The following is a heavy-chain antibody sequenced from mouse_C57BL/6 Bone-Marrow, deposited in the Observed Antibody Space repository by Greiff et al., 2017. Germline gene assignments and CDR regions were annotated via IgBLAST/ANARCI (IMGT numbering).Heavy chain of an antibody. V-gene: IGHV5-17*01. D-gene: IGHD1-1*01. J-gene: IGHJ4*01. CDR2: ISSGRSTI. CDR1: GFTFSDYG. Sequence: EVKVVESGGGLVKPGGSLKLSCAASGFTFSDYGMHWVRQAPEKGLEWVAYISSGRSTIYYADTVKGRFTISRDNAKNTLFLQMTRLRSEDTAMYYCARGTTVARHYYAMDYWGQGTSVTVSS. CDR3: ARGTTVARHYYAMDY.